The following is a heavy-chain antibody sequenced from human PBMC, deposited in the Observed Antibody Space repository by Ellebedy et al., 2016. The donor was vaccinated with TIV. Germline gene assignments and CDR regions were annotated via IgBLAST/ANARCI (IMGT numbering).Heavy chain of an antibody. CDR3: AKFGYCTDGVCSHFDY. D-gene: IGHD2-8*01. CDR1: GFTFSSYS. Sequence: GESLKISCAASGFTFSSYSMNWVRQAPGKGLEWVSSISSSGIYIYYADSVKGRFTVSRDNSKNTLYLQMNSLRAEDTAVYYCAKFGYCTDGVCSHFDYWGQGTLVTVSS. CDR2: ISSSGIYI. J-gene: IGHJ4*02. V-gene: IGHV3-21*04.